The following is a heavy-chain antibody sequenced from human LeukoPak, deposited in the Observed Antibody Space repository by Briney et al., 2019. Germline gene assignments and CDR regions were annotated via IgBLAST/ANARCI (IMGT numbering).Heavy chain of an antibody. CDR1: GGSISSYY. Sequence: PSETLSLTCTVSGGSISSYYWGWIRQSPGKGLELIGSVHFSGATHYNPSLKSRVAITLDTSKNQFSLKLNSVTAADTAIYYCAKHRMWLVGLESWGQGTLVTVSS. J-gene: IGHJ1*01. CDR3: AKHRMWLVGLES. D-gene: IGHD6-19*01. CDR2: VHFSGAT. V-gene: IGHV4-39*01.